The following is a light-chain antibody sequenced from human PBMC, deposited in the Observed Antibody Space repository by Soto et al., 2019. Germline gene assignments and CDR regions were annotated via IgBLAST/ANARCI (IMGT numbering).Light chain of an antibody. Sequence: EIVSTQSPATLSFSLGETATPPCRASQSVNQKLGWYQQKPGQANRLIIYVASYRATGITDRFSGSGSGTEYTLTISNLQAEDFAVYYCQQFNNWPHTFGQGTRVEIK. CDR3: QQFNNWPHT. J-gene: IGKJ5*01. V-gene: IGKV3-15*01. CDR1: QSVNQK. CDR2: VAS.